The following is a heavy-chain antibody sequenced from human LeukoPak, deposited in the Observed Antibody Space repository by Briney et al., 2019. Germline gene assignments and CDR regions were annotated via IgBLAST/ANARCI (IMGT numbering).Heavy chain of an antibody. V-gene: IGHV1-18*01. CDR1: GYTFTSYG. CDR2: ISAYNGNT. CDR3: ARVGLLWFGELLPHDY. Sequence: VASVKVSCKASGYTFTSYGISWVRQAPGQGLEWMGWISAYNGNTNYAQKLQGRVTMTTDTSTSTAYMELRSPRSDDTAVYYCARVGLLWFGELLPHDYWGQGTLVTVSS. D-gene: IGHD3-10*01. J-gene: IGHJ4*02.